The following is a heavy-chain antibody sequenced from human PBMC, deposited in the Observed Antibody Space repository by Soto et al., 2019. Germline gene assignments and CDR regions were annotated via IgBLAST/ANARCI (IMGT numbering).Heavy chain of an antibody. J-gene: IGHJ5*01. CDR2: ISGNSVYT. Sequence: GGSLELSCAASGFSFSSYAISCVRQAPGKGLEWVSAISGNSVYTYYADSVKGRFTISRDNSKDALYLQMTNMDPVDTATYFCAHRPPLGGLATPRNWFDSWGQGTLVTVSS. D-gene: IGHD6-13*01. V-gene: IGHV3-23*01. CDR3: AHRPPLGGLATPRNWFDS. CDR1: GFSFSSYA.